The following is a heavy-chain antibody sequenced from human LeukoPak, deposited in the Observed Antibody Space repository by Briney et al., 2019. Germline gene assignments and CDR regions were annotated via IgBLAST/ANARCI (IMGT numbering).Heavy chain of an antibody. CDR1: GFTFSSYG. Sequence: GGSLRLSCAASGFTFSSYGMHWVRQAPGKGLEWVAVIWYDGSNKYYADSVKGRFTISRDNSKNTLYLQMNSLRVEDTAVYYCARYRDEYYFDYWGQGTLVTVSS. V-gene: IGHV3-33*01. CDR3: ARYRDEYYFDY. CDR2: IWYDGSNK. J-gene: IGHJ4*02. D-gene: IGHD3-10*01.